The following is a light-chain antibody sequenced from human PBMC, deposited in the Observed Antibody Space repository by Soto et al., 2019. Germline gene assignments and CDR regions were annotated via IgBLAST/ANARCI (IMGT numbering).Light chain of an antibody. CDR1: QSLIHSDGNTY. V-gene: IGKV2-30*02. CDR2: KVS. J-gene: IGKJ1*01. CDR3: MQGTHWPWT. Sequence: DVVMTQSPLSLPVTLGQPASISCRSSQSLIHSDGNTYLNWFQQRPGQSPRRLIYKVSDRDSGVPDRFTGSGSRTDFTLKISRVEAEDVGVYYCMQGTHWPWTFGQGTEVEIK.